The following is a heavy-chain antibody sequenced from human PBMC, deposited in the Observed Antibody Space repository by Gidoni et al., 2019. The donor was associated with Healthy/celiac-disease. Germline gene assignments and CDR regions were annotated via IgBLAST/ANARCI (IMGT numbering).Heavy chain of an antibody. J-gene: IGHJ4*02. D-gene: IGHD3-22*01. CDR2: ISGSGGST. V-gene: IGHV3-23*01. CDR1: GFTFSSYA. CDR3: AKDKGRYYDSSGYYDY. Sequence: EVQLLESGGGLVQPGGSLRLSCAASGFTFSSYAMSWVRQAPGKGLEWVSAISGSGGSTYYADSVKGRFTISRDNSKNTLYLQMNSLRAEDTAVYYCAKDKGRYYDSSGYYDYWGQGTLVTVSS.